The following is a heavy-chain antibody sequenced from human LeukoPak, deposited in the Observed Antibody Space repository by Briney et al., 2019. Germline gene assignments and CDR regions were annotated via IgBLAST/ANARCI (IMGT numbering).Heavy chain of an antibody. J-gene: IGHJ4*02. CDR2: IFYTGST. CDR3: ARVGGYTYGYEFDY. D-gene: IGHD5-18*01. V-gene: IGHV4-59*01. Sequence: SETLSLTCTVSGGSINNYYWSWIRQPPGKGLEWIGYIFYTGSTKYNPSLKSRVTISVDTAKNQFSLKLSSVTAADTAVYYCARVGGYTYGYEFDYWGQGTLVTVSS. CDR1: GGSINNYY.